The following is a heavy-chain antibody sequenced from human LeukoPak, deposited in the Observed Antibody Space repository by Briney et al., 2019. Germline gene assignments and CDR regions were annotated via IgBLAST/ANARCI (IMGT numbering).Heavy chain of an antibody. J-gene: IGHJ5*02. D-gene: IGHD5-24*01. CDR3: ASTEMAAFDP. CDR2: IYYRGST. CDR1: GGSISSYY. V-gene: IGHV4-59*01. Sequence: PSETLSLTCTVSGGSISSYYWSWIRQPPGKGLEWIGYIYYRGSTNYNPSLKSRVTISVDTSKNQFSLKLSSVTAADTAVYYCASTEMAAFDPWGQGTLVTVSS.